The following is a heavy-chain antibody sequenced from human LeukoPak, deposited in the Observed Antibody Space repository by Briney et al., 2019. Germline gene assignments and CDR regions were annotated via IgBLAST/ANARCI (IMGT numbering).Heavy chain of an antibody. J-gene: IGHJ4*02. V-gene: IGHV3-13*01. D-gene: IGHD3-22*01. CDR1: GFTFSSYD. CDR3: ARGLRGYDIFDY. Sequence: GGSLRLSCAASGFTFSSYDMHWVRQATGKGLEWVSAIGTAGDTYYPGSVKGRFTISRENAKNSLYLQMNSLRAGDTAVYYCARGLRGYDIFDYWGQGTLVTVSS. CDR2: IGTAGDT.